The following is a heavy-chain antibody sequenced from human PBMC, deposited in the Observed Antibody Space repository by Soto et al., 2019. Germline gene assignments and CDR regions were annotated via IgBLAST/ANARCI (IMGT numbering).Heavy chain of an antibody. Sequence: QVQLVQSGAEVKKPGASVKVSCKASGYNFTSYGISWVRQAPGQGLEWMGWISAYNGNTNYAQKLQGRVTMTTDTYTRTVYMERRSLRSDDTAVYYCASSTGDYGIYWGQGTLVTVSS. V-gene: IGHV1-18*01. CDR2: ISAYNGNT. J-gene: IGHJ4*02. D-gene: IGHD4-17*01. CDR1: GYNFTSYG. CDR3: ASSTGDYGIY.